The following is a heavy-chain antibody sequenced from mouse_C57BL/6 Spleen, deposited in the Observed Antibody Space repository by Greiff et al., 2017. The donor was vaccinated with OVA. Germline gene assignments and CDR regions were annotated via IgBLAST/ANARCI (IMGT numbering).Heavy chain of an antibody. Sequence: QVQLQQPGAELVMPGASVKLSCKASGYTFTSYWMHWVKQRPGQGLEWIGEIDPSDSYTNYNQKFKGKSTLTVDKSSSTAYMQLSILTSEDSAVYYCARRGYYGSSTWFAYWGQGTLVTVSA. CDR2: IDPSDSYT. D-gene: IGHD1-1*01. V-gene: IGHV1-69*01. CDR1: GYTFTSYW. CDR3: ARRGYYGSSTWFAY. J-gene: IGHJ3*01.